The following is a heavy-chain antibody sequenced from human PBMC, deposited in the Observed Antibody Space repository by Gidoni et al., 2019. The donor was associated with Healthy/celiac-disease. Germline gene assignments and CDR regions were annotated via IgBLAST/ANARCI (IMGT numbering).Heavy chain of an antibody. CDR3: ARVVVAASHFDY. CDR1: GGTFSSYA. D-gene: IGHD2-15*01. V-gene: IGHV1-69*04. Sequence: QVQLVQSGAEVKQTGSSVKVSCKASGGTFSSYAISWVRQAPGQGLEWMGRIIPILGIGNYAQKFQGRVTITADKSTGTAYRGLISLRSEDTAVYYCARVVVAASHFDYWGQGTLVTVSS. CDR2: IIPILGIG. J-gene: IGHJ4*02.